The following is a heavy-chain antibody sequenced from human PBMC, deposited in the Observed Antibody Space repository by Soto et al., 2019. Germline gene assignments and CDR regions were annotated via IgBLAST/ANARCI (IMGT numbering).Heavy chain of an antibody. CDR2: IIPIFGTA. CDR3: AKVRYSSPMGYYYGMDV. Sequence: QAQLEQSGGEVKKPGSSVKVSCKASRVAFSKFIVTWVRQAPGLGLEWVGGIIPIFGTANYAQKFQGRVTITADESTSTSYMEMNNLRSADTAVYYCAKVRYSSPMGYYYGMDVWGQGTTVTVSS. V-gene: IGHV1-69*01. CDR1: RVAFSKFI. D-gene: IGHD6-19*01. J-gene: IGHJ6*02.